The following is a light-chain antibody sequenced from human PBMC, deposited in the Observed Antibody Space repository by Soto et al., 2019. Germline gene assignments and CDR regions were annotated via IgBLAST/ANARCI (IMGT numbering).Light chain of an antibody. Sequence: IQRTQSPSTLSASVGDRVTITCRASQSISSWLAWYQQKPGKAPKLLIYDASSLESGVPSRFSGSGSGTEFTLTISSLQPDDFATYYCQQYNSYSRAFGQGTKVDIK. CDR3: QQYNSYSRA. CDR1: QSISSW. J-gene: IGKJ1*01. CDR2: DAS. V-gene: IGKV1-5*01.